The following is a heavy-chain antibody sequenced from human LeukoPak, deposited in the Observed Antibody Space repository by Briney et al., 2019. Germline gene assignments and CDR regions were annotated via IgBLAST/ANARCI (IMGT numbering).Heavy chain of an antibody. CDR2: INPNSGGT. CDR1: GYTFTGYY. Sequence: ASVKVSCKASGYTFTGYYMHWVRQAPGQGLEWMGWINPNSGGTNYAQKFQGRVTMTRDTSISTAYMELSRLRSDDTAVYYCARGGDSGSYLLTLGHAFDIWGQGTMVTVSS. V-gene: IGHV1-2*02. CDR3: ARGGDSGSYLLTLGHAFDI. D-gene: IGHD1-26*01. J-gene: IGHJ3*02.